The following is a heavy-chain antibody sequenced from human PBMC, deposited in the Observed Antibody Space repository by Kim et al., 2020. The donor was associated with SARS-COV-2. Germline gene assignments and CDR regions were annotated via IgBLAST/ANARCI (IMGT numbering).Heavy chain of an antibody. J-gene: IGHJ3*02. V-gene: IGHV6-1*01. Sequence: AVSVKSRITINPDTSKNQFSLQLNSVTPEDTAVYYCAREEYSSRPDAFDIWGQGTMVTVSS. CDR3: AREEYSSRPDAFDI. D-gene: IGHD6-6*01.